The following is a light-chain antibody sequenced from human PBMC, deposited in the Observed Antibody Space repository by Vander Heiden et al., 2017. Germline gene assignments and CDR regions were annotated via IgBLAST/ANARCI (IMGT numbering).Light chain of an antibody. V-gene: IGKV3-11*01. CDR3: LQRCNWSWT. CDR2: DAS. Sequence: EIVLTQSPATLSLSPGERATLSCRDSQSVSSYLAWYQQKPGKAPKLLIYDASSRETGIPARFSGSGSGTDFTLTISSLEPEDFAVYYCLQRCNWSWTFGQGTKVEIK. J-gene: IGKJ1*01. CDR1: QSVSSY.